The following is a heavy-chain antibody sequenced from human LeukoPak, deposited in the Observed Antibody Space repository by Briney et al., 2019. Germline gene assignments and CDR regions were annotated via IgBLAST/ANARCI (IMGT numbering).Heavy chain of an antibody. V-gene: IGHV1-2*02. CDR3: AREVGYYYDSSGHQPFDY. D-gene: IGHD3-22*01. CDR2: INPNSGGT. Sequence: ASVKVSCKASGGTFSSYAISWVRQAPGQGLEWMGWINPNSGGTNYAQKFQGRVTMTRDTSISTAYMELSRLRSDDTAVYYCAREVGYYYDSSGHQPFDYWGQGTLVTVSS. J-gene: IGHJ4*02. CDR1: GGTFSSYA.